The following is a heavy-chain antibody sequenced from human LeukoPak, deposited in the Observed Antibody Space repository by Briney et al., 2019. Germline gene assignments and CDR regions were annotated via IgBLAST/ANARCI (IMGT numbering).Heavy chain of an antibody. Sequence: GASLLISCQCSGSIFTNYWIGWGRQLPGKRLESIGIIYPGDSDTRYSPSFQGQVTISADKSISTAYLQWSSLKASDTAMYYCARSYDPTTRAIGYWGEGTLVAASS. V-gene: IGHV5-51*01. CDR3: ARSYDPTTRAIGY. J-gene: IGHJ4*02. CDR2: IYPGDSDT. CDR1: GSIFTNYW. D-gene: IGHD1-7*01.